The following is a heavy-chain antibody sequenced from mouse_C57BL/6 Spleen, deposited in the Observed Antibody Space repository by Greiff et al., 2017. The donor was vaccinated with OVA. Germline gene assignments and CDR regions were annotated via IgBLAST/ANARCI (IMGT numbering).Heavy chain of an antibody. V-gene: IGHV1-15*01. J-gene: IGHJ2*01. Sequence: QVQLKESGAELVRPGASVTLSCKASGYTFTDYEMHWVKQTPVHGLEWIGAIDPETGGTAYNQKFKGKAILTADNSSSTAYMVLRRLTSEDSAVYYCTRERVYGSNYFDYWGQGTTLTVSS. CDR1: GYTFTDYE. CDR2: IDPETGGT. CDR3: TRERVYGSNYFDY. D-gene: IGHD1-1*01.